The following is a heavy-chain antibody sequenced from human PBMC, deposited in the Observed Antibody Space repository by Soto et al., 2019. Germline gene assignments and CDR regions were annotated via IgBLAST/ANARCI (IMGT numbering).Heavy chain of an antibody. CDR2: SFPGDFDT. CDR3: ARQGDVTGTVDYSYGY. D-gene: IGHD1-20*01. J-gene: IGHJ4*02. CDR1: GYIFTTYQ. V-gene: IGHV5-51*01. Sequence: ETLKLSRKVCGYIFTTYQLCWVRQMPGKGLEGRGVSFPGDFDTIYNPSFQCQVTISADKSITTAHLQWSSLTASDTATYYCARQGDVTGTVDYSYGYWGQGTRVPVAS.